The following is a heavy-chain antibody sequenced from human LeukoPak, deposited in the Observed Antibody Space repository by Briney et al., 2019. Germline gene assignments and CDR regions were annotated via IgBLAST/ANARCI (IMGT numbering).Heavy chain of an antibody. CDR3: ARQIVGSTDYYYGMDV. CDR1: GSSFTSYW. D-gene: IGHD3-16*02. J-gene: IGHJ6*02. CDR2: IYPGDADT. Sequence: GESLKISCKGSGSSFTSYWIGWVRQLPGKGLEWMETIYPGDADTRYSPSFQGQVTISADKSISTAYLQWSSLKASDTAIYYCARQIVGSTDYYYGMDVWGQGTTVTVSS. V-gene: IGHV5-51*01.